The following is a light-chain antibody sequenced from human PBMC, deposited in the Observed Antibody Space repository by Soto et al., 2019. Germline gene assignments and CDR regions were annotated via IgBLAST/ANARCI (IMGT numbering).Light chain of an antibody. Sequence: ALTRPASVSGSPGQSITISCTGSSSDVGSYKLVSWYQQYPGKAPKLIIYTDNKRPPGVSNRFSGSRSSNTASLTISGLQPEDEADYYCSSYGGDTTYVFGTGTKVTVL. J-gene: IGLJ1*01. V-gene: IGLV2-23*01. CDR2: TDN. CDR1: SSDVGSYKL. CDR3: SSYGGDTTYV.